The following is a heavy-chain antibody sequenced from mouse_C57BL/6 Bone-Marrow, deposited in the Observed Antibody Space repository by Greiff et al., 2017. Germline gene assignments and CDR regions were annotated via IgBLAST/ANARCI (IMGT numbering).Heavy chain of an antibody. CDR3: ARSGITTVVADY. CDR1: GYTFTSYW. V-gene: IGHV1-53*01. J-gene: IGHJ2*01. Sequence: QVQLQQPGTELVKPGASVKLSCKASGYTFTSYWMHWVKQRPGQGLEWIGNFNPSNGGTNYNEKFKSKATLTVDKSSSTAYMQLSSLTSEDSAVYDCARSGITTVVADYWGQGTTLTVSS. CDR2: FNPSNGGT. D-gene: IGHD1-1*01.